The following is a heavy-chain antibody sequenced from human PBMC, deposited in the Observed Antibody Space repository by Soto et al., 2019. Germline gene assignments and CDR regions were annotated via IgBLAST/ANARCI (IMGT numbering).Heavy chain of an antibody. D-gene: IGHD1-26*01. J-gene: IGHJ6*02. V-gene: IGHV4-4*07. CDR2: VYSTGGT. Sequence: LSLTCNVSGDSVGRFYWSWIRQSAGKGLEWIGRVYSTGGTAYNPALEGRVTISLDRSHNHFSLEMNSVTAADTGVYFCARDLSGTGLDVWGRGTTVTVSS. CDR3: ARDLSGTGLDV. CDR1: GDSVGRFY.